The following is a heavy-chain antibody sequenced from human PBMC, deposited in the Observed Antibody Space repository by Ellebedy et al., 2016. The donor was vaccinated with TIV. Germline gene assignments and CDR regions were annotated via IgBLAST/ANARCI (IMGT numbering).Heavy chain of an antibody. CDR1: VYTFISYT. V-gene: IGHV1-3*01. Sequence: AASVTVSCKASVYTFISYTMHWVRQAPGQRLEWMGWINAGNGNTKYSQKFQGRVTITRDTSASTAYMALSSLRSEDTAVYYCARDACRTFSGGRCYSHYYGMDVWGQGTTVTVSS. CDR2: INAGNGNT. D-gene: IGHD2-15*01. CDR3: ARDACRTFSGGRCYSHYYGMDV. J-gene: IGHJ6*02.